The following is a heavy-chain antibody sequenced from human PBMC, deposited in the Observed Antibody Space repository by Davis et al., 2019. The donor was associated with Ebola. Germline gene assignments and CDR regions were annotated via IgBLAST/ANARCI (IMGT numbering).Heavy chain of an antibody. D-gene: IGHD5-12*01. CDR1: GYTFTNYG. Sequence: ASVKVSCKASGYTFTNYGITWVRQAPGQGLEWMGRINAGNGNTKYSQKFQGRVTFTRDTSASTAYMELSSLRSEDTAVYYCARVGGYDLLFDPWGQGTLVTVSS. V-gene: IGHV1-3*01. CDR3: ARVGGYDLLFDP. J-gene: IGHJ5*02. CDR2: INAGNGNT.